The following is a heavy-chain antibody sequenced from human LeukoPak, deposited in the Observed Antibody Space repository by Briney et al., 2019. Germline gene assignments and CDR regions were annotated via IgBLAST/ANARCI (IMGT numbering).Heavy chain of an antibody. CDR1: GFTFSNYY. Sequence: GGSLRLSCAASGFTFSNYYMNWVRQAPGKGLEWVSSISSSSSYIYYADSVKGRFTISRDNAKNSLYLQMNSLRAEDTAVYYCAAIRYCSSTSCYLPWGQGTLVPVSS. CDR2: ISSSSSYI. CDR3: AAIRYCSSTSCYLP. V-gene: IGHV3-21*01. D-gene: IGHD2-2*01. J-gene: IGHJ5*02.